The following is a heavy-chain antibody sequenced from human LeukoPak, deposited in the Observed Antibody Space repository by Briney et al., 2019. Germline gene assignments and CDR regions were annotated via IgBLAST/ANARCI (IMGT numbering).Heavy chain of an antibody. CDR2: ITSSSGAI. D-gene: IGHD4-17*01. J-gene: IGHJ4*02. CDR1: GSTFSSYS. V-gene: IGHV3-48*01. CDR3: TRVEYGDYPGDY. Sequence: PGGSLRLSCAASGSTFSSYSMNWVRQAPGKGLEWISYITSSSGAIYYADSVKGRFTISRDNAKNSLYLQMNGLRAEDTAVYYCTRVEYGDYPGDYWGQGTLVTVSS.